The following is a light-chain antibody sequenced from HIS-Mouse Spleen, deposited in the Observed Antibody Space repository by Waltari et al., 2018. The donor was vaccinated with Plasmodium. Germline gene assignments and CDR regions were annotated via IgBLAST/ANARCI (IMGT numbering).Light chain of an antibody. Sequence: AIQMTQSPSSLSASVGDRVTITCRASQGIRNDLGWYQQKTGKAPKLLISAASSLQSGVPSRFSGSGSGTDFTLTISSLQPEDFATYYCLQDYNYPYTFGQGTKLEIK. CDR3: LQDYNYPYT. CDR2: AAS. J-gene: IGKJ2*01. CDR1: QGIRND. V-gene: IGKV1-6*01.